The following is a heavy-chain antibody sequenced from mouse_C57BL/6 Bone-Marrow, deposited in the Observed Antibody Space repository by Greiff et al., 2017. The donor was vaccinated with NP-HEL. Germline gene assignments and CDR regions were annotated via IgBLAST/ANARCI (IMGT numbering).Heavy chain of an antibody. V-gene: IGHV1-42*01. D-gene: IGHD2-3*01. J-gene: IGHJ1*03. CDR2: INPSTGGT. CDR1: GYSFTGYY. CDR3: ARQIDGYYVLYWYFDV. Sequence: VQLQQSGPELAKPGASVKISCKASGYSFTGYYMNWVKQSPEKSLEWIGEINPSTGGTTYNQKFKAKATLTVDKSSSTAYMQLKSLTSEDSAVYYCARQIDGYYVLYWYFDVWGTGTTVTVSS.